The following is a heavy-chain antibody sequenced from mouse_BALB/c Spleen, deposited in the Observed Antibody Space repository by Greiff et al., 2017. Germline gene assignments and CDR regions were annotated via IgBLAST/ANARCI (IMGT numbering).Heavy chain of an antibody. V-gene: IGHV14-3*02. D-gene: IGHD2-4*01. CDR3: ARADDYDEAWFAY. CDR2: IDPANGNT. CDR1: GFNIKDTY. Sequence: EVQRVESGAELVKPGASVKLSCTASGFNIKDTYMHWVKQRPEQGLEWIGRIDPANGNTKYDPKFQGKATITAATSSNTAYLQLSSLTSEDTAGYYCARADDYDEAWFAYWGQGTLVTVSA. J-gene: IGHJ3*01.